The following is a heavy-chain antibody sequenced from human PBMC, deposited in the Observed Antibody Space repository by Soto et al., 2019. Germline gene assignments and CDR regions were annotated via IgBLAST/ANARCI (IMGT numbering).Heavy chain of an antibody. CDR1: GFTFSSYA. CDR2: ISGSGGST. D-gene: IGHD3-22*01. V-gene: IGHV3-23*04. CDR3: AKDQHYDSSGYYEDWFDP. J-gene: IGHJ5*02. Sequence: VQLVESGGGLVQPGGSLRLSCAASGFTFSSYAMRWVRQAPGKGLEWVSAISGSGGSTYYADSVKGRFTISRDNSKNTLYLQMNSLRAEDTAVYYCAKDQHYDSSGYYEDWFDPWGQGTLVTVSS.